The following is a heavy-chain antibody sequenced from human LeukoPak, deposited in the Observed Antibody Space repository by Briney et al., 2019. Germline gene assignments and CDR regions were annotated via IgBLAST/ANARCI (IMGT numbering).Heavy chain of an antibody. CDR2: IYTSGST. Sequence: SQTLSLTCTVSGGSISSYYWSWIRQPAGKGLEWIGRIYTSGSTNYNPSLKSRVTMSVDTSKNQFSLKLSSVTAADTAVYYCARGPDYYDSRGYLGRVDWGQGTLVTVSS. V-gene: IGHV4-4*07. D-gene: IGHD3-22*01. J-gene: IGHJ4*02. CDR3: ARGPDYYDSRGYLGRVD. CDR1: GGSISSYY.